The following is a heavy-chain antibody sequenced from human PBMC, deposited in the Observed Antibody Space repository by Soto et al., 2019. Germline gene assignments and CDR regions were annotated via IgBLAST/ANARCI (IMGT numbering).Heavy chain of an antibody. CDR2: IYHSGST. D-gene: IGHD2-2*02. Sequence: SETLSLTCAVSGDSIGSGAYSWSWIRQPPGKGLEWIGYIYHSGSTYYNPSLKSRVTISVDRSKNQFSLKLSSVTAADTAVYYCARPTIIVIYTFDPWGKGPLVTVS. J-gene: IGHJ5*02. V-gene: IGHV4-30-2*01. CDR1: GDSIGSGAYS. CDR3: ARPTIIVIYTFDP.